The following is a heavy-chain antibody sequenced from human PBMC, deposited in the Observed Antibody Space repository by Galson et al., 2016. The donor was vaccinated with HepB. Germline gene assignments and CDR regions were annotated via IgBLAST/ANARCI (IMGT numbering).Heavy chain of an antibody. D-gene: IGHD3-16*02. Sequence: SLRLSCAASGFTLSHYAVDWVRQAPGKGLEWVAFISYDGSNKYYADSVKGRFTVSRDNSKNTLYLQVNSLRAEDTAVYYCARDYPAFDYWGQGTLVTVST. J-gene: IGHJ4*02. CDR1: GFTLSHYA. V-gene: IGHV3-30-3*01. CDR2: ISYDGSNK. CDR3: ARDYPAFDY.